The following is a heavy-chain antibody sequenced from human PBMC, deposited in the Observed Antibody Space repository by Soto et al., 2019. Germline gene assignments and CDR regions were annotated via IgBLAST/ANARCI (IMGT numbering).Heavy chain of an antibody. V-gene: IGHV1-69*13. CDR3: AREYRSSSGRFDN. CDR2: IIPIFGTP. J-gene: IGHJ4*02. CDR1: GGSFSSYA. Sequence: SGKVSCKASGGSFSSYAISWVRQAPGQGLEWMGGIIPIFGTPSYAQKFQGRVTITADESTSTAYMELSSLRSEDTAVYYCAREYRSSSGRFDNWGQGTLVTVSS. D-gene: IGHD6-6*01.